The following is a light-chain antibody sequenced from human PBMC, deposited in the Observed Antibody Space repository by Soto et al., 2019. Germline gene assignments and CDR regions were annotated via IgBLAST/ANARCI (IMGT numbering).Light chain of an antibody. Sequence: DIQITQSPSTLSASVGDRVTITCRASQSISSWLAWYQQKPGKAPNLLIYDASSLESGVPSRFSGSGSGTEFTLTISSLQTDEFATYYCQQYNSYSRTFGQGTKVDIK. J-gene: IGKJ1*01. CDR1: QSISSW. V-gene: IGKV1-5*01. CDR2: DAS. CDR3: QQYNSYSRT.